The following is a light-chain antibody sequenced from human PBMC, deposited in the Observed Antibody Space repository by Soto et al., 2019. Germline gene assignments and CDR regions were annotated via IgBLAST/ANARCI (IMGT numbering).Light chain of an antibody. Sequence: QSALTQPPSVSGAPGQRVTISCTGSSSNIGAGYDVHWYQQLPGTAPKLLIYGNSKRPSGVPDRFSGSKSGTSASMAITGLQAEDEADYYCQSYDSSLSGWVFGTGTKVTVL. J-gene: IGLJ1*01. CDR2: GNS. CDR1: SSNIGAGYD. V-gene: IGLV1-40*01. CDR3: QSYDSSLSGWV.